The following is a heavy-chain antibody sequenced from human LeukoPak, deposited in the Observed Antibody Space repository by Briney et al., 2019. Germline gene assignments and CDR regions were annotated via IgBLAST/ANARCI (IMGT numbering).Heavy chain of an antibody. CDR3: ARDLSTVSAFDC. Sequence: GGSLRLSCAASGFTSSDYYMSWIGQAPGKGLEGVSYISSSTSYTEYADSVKGRFTIPRDNAKNSVYLQVNRLRAEDTAVYFCARDLSTVSAFDCWGQGAPVTVSS. CDR2: ISSSTSYT. D-gene: IGHD2-21*02. J-gene: IGHJ4*02. V-gene: IGHV3-11*06. CDR1: GFTSSDYY.